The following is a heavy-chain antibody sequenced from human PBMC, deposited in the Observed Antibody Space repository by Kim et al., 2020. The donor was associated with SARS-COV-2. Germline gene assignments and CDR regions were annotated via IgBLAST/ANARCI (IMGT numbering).Heavy chain of an antibody. V-gene: IGHV3-30*04. D-gene: IGHD1-26*01. CDR1: GFTFSSYA. J-gene: IGHJ6*02. CDR3: ARDNLARSWELWTSYYYYGMDV. CDR2: ISYDGSNK. Sequence: GGSLRLSCAASGFTFSSYAMHWVRQAPGKGLEWVAVISYDGSNKYYADSVKGRFTISRDNSKNTLYLQMNSLRAEDTAVYYCARDNLARSWELWTSYYYYGMDVWGQGTTVTVSS.